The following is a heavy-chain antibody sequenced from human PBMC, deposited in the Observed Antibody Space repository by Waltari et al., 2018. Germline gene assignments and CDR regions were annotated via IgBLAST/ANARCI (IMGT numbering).Heavy chain of an antibody. Sequence: QPQLQESGPGLVKPSETLSLTCTVSGGAISSSSYYWGWVRQPPGKGLGWIGCSYDSGSTYDNAALRSRVTISEDTSKSQLYLKLGSVTAADTAVYYWARRSAVAVPRYVDDWGQRTLVTVSS. V-gene: IGHV4-39*01. CDR2: SYDSGST. CDR3: ARRSAVAVPRYVDD. CDR1: GGAISSSSYY. J-gene: IGHJ4*01. D-gene: IGHD6-19*01.